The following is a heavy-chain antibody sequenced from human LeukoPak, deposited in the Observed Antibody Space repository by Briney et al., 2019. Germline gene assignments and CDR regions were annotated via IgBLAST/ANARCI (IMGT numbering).Heavy chain of an antibody. J-gene: IGHJ4*02. CDR1: GFTFSDYY. V-gene: IGHV3-11*04. D-gene: IGHD3-3*02. CDR2: ISSSGSTI. CDR3: ARVAFLEWQYLYYFDY. Sequence: GGNLRLYCAASGFTFSDYYMSWIRQAPGKGLEWVSYISSSGSTIYYADSVRGRFTISRDNAKNSLYLQMNSLRAEDTAVYYCARVAFLEWQYLYYFDYWGEGTLVTVSS.